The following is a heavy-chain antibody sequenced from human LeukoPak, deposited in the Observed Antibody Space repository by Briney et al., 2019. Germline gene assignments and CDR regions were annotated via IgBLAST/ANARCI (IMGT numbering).Heavy chain of an antibody. CDR3: ARVFSGWPYYFDY. J-gene: IGHJ4*02. CDR1: GGSINSYY. D-gene: IGHD6-19*01. CDR2: IYYSGST. V-gene: IGHV4-59*01. Sequence: PSETLSLTCTVSGGSINSYYESWIRQPPGKGLEWIGYIYYSGSTNYNPSLKSRVTMSVDTSTNHFSLKLSSVTAADTAVYYCARVFSGWPYYFDYWGQGTLVTVSS.